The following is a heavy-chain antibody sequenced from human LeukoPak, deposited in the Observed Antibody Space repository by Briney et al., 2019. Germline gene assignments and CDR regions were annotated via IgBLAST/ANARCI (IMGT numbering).Heavy chain of an antibody. D-gene: IGHD3-22*01. CDR1: GVTFSSYS. J-gene: IGHJ4*02. V-gene: IGHV3-21*01. Sequence: GGALRVSCAASGVTFSSYSMNWVRQAPGKGLEWVSSIIISSSDIYYADSVKGRFNISRDKGTNSLYLKINSLRAEDTAVYYCARDLIIPSTMIGSLEYWGQGTLVTVSS. CDR2: IIISSSDI. CDR3: ARDLIIPSTMIGSLEY.